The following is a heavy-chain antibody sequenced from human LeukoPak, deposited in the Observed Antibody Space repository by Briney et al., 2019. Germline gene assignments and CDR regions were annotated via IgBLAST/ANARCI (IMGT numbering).Heavy chain of an antibody. Sequence: GSLRLSCAASGFTFSSYAMSWVRQAPGKGLEWVSAISGSGGSTYYADSVKGRFTISRDNSKNTLYLQMNSLRAEDTAVYYCARDRKSYGSGSYFHYGMDVWGQGTTVTVSS. V-gene: IGHV3-23*01. CDR2: ISGSGGST. D-gene: IGHD3-10*01. CDR3: ARDRKSYGSGSYFHYGMDV. J-gene: IGHJ6*02. CDR1: GFTFSSYA.